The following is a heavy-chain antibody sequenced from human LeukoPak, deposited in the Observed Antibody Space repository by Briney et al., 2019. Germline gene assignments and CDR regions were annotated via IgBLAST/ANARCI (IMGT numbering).Heavy chain of an antibody. Sequence: PSETLSLTCAVYGGSFSGYYWSWIRQPPGKGLEWIGEINHSGSTNYNPSLKSRVTISVDTSKNQFSLKLSSVTAADTAVYYCASTSTVTTQIDYWGQGTLVTVSS. CDR3: ASTSTVTTQIDY. V-gene: IGHV4-34*01. CDR2: INHSGST. D-gene: IGHD4-17*01. J-gene: IGHJ4*02. CDR1: GGSFSGYY.